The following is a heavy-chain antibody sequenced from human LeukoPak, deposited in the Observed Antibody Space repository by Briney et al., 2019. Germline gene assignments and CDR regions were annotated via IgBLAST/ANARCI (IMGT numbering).Heavy chain of an antibody. CDR2: ISGSGGST. V-gene: IGHV3-23*01. J-gene: IGHJ4*02. CDR1: GFTFSSYA. D-gene: IGHD6-13*01. Sequence: PGGSLRLSCAASGFTFSSYAMSWVRQAPGKGLEWVSAISGSGGSTYYADSVEGRFTISRDNSKNTLYLQMNSLRAEDTAVYYCASAGYSSSWYVDYWGQGTLVTVSS. CDR3: ASAGYSSSWYVDY.